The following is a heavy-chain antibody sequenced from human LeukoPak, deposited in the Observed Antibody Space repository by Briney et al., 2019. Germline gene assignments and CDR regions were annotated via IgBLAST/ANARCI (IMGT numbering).Heavy chain of an antibody. CDR2: INPNNGGT. Sequence: ASVKVSCKASGYTFNAYYIHWVRQAPGQGLEWMGWINPNNGGTNYAQLFQGRVTMTRDTSINTAYLDLSRLKYDDTAVYYCARDITIFAPSPNNWFAPGGEGT. CDR1: GYTFNAYY. J-gene: IGHJ5*02. CDR3: ARDITIFAPSPNNWFAP. D-gene: IGHD3-9*01. V-gene: IGHV1-2*02.